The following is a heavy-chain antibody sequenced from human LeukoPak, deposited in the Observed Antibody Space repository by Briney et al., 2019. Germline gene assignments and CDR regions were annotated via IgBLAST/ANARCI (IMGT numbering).Heavy chain of an antibody. CDR3: ARLGVSTLGGVIVSSYFFDY. V-gene: IGHV5-51*01. J-gene: IGHJ4*02. D-gene: IGHD3-16*02. CDR1: RYSFTKYW. CDR2: IYPGDSDA. Sequence: GESLKISCKASRYSFTKYWIVWVRQMRAKGLDWMGFIYPGDSDARYSPPFQGQVTISADKSVSTAHLQWSRLKASDTAIYYCARLGVSTLGGVIVSSYFFDYWGQGTLVTVSS.